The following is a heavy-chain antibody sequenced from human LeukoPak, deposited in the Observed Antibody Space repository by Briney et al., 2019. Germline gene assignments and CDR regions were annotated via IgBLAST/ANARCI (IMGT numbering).Heavy chain of an antibody. D-gene: IGHD2-21*02. V-gene: IGHV3-74*01. CDR1: GFTFSSHW. J-gene: IGHJ3*02. CDR2: IKSDGSST. Sequence: GGSLRLSCAASGFTFSSHWMHWVHQAPGKGLVWVSRIKSDGSSTSYAESVKGRFTISRDNAKNTLYLQMNNLRVEDTAVYYCARESVTDISRQSDAFDIWGQGTMVTVS. CDR3: ARESVTDISRQSDAFDI.